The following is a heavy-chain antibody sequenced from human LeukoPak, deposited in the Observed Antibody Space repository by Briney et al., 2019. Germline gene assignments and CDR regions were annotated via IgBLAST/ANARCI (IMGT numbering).Heavy chain of an antibody. Sequence: GGSLRLSCAASGFTFSSYSMNWVRQAPGKGLEWVSSISSSSSYIYYADSVKGRFTISRDNAKNSLYLQMNSLRAEDTAVYYCARETDNPHLNYYGSGSYSHWGQGTLVTVSS. CDR3: ARETDNPHLNYYGSGSYSH. J-gene: IGHJ4*02. CDR1: GFTFSSYS. V-gene: IGHV3-21*01. CDR2: ISSSSSYI. D-gene: IGHD3-10*01.